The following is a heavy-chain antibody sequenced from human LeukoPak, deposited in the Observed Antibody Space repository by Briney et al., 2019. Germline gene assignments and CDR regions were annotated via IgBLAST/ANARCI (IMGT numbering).Heavy chain of an antibody. J-gene: IGHJ4*02. Sequence: GSLRLSCAASGFTFSSYAMSWVRQAPGEGLEWVSTISDGGGSTYYADSVKGRFIISRDNSKNTLYLQMNSLRAEDTAVYYCAKNDPIVGATYFDYWGQGTPVSVSS. CDR1: GFTFSSYA. CDR3: AKNDPIVGATYFDY. D-gene: IGHD1-26*01. CDR2: ISDGGGST. V-gene: IGHV3-23*01.